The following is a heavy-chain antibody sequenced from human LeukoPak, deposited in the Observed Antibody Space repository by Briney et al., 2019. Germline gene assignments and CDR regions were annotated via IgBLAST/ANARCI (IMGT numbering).Heavy chain of an antibody. Sequence: GASVKVTCKASGYTFTSYHLHWVRQAPGQGLEWMGIINPSGGSTSYAQKFQGRVTMNRDTSTSTVYMELSSLRSEDTAVYYCARVGRELGAFDYWGQGTLVTVSS. V-gene: IGHV1-46*01. J-gene: IGHJ4*02. D-gene: IGHD1-26*01. CDR1: GYTFTSYH. CDR3: ARVGRELGAFDY. CDR2: INPSGGST.